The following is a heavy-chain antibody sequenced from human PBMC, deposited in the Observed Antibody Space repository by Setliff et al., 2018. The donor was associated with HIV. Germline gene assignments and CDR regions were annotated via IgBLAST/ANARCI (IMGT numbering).Heavy chain of an antibody. J-gene: IGHJ5*02. Sequence: LSLTCTVSGGSISSGDYYWSWIRQPPGKGLEWIGYIYYSGSTYYNPSLKSRVTISVDTSKNQFSLKLSSVTAADTAVYYCARVTAITTVTTTAGWFDPWGQGTQVTVSS. CDR2: IYYSGST. D-gene: IGHD4-17*01. CDR1: GGSISSGDYY. V-gene: IGHV4-30-4*08. CDR3: ARVTAITTVTTTAGWFDP.